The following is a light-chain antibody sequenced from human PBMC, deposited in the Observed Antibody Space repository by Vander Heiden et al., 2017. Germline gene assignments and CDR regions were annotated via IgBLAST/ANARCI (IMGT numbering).Light chain of an antibody. CDR3: QQRSNWPPLT. CDR2: DAS. CDR1: QSVSSY. J-gene: IGKJ4*01. Sequence: EIVLTQSPATLSLSPGERATLSCRASQSVSSYLAWYQQKPGQAPRLLIYDASNRATGIPARFSGSGSGTHFTLTISSREPEDFAVYYCQQRSNWPPLTFGGGTKVXIK. V-gene: IGKV3-11*01.